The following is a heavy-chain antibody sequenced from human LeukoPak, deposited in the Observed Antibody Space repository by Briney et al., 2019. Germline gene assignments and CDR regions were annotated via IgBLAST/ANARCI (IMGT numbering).Heavy chain of an antibody. CDR1: GGSISSSSYY. V-gene: IGHV4-39*07. CDR3: ARDNGQYGSGTPGFTWFDP. Sequence: SETLSLTCTVSGGSISSSSYYWGWIRQPPGKGLEWIGSIYYSGSTYYNPSLKSRVIVSSDTSKNQFSLMLNSVTAADTAVYYCARDNGQYGSGTPGFTWFDPWGQGTLVTVSS. J-gene: IGHJ5*02. D-gene: IGHD3-10*01. CDR2: IYYSGST.